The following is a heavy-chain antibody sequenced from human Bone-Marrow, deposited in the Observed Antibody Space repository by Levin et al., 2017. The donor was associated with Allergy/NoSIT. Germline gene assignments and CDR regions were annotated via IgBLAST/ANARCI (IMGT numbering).Heavy chain of an antibody. J-gene: IGHJ4*02. CDR3: ARDAGVVAVAAIDY. V-gene: IGHV3-11*01. D-gene: IGHD2-15*01. Sequence: GGSLRLSCVASGFTFSDYYVSWIRQAPGKGLEWVSYITTSGTIYYADSVKGRFTVSRDNAKSSLYVQMNSLRAEDSAVYYCARDAGVVAVAAIDYWGQGTLVTVSS. CDR2: ITTSGTI. CDR1: GFTFSDYY.